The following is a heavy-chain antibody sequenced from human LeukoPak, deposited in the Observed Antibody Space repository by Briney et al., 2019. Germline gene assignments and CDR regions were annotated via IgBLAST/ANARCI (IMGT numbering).Heavy chain of an antibody. Sequence: ASVKVSCKASGYTFTGYYMHWVRQAPGQGLEWVRWINPNSGGTNYAQKFQGRVTMTRVTSISTAYMELSRLRSDDTAVYYCAREAYYYDSSGPIDYWGQGTLVNVSS. V-gene: IGHV1-2*02. J-gene: IGHJ4*02. CDR2: INPNSGGT. CDR3: AREAYYYDSSGPIDY. D-gene: IGHD3-22*01. CDR1: GYTFTGYY.